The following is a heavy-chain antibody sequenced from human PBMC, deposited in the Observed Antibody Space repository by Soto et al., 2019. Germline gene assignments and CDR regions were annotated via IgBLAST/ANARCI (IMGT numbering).Heavy chain of an antibody. CDR3: ARDRVVVVVAATPVYFQH. CDR2: ISAYNGNT. J-gene: IGHJ1*01. Sequence: QVQLVQSGAEVKKPGASVRVSCKASGYTFTSYGISWVRQAPEQGLEWMGWISAYNGNTNYAQKLQGRVTMTTDTSTSTAYMELRSLRSDDTAVYYCARDRVVVVVAATPVYFQHWGQGTLVTVSS. CDR1: GYTFTSYG. V-gene: IGHV1-18*01. D-gene: IGHD2-15*01.